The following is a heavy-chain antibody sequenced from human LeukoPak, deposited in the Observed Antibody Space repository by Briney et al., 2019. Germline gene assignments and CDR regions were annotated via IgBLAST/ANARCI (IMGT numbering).Heavy chain of an antibody. CDR1: GFMFSSNW. J-gene: IGHJ4*02. Sequence: GGSLRLSCAASGFMFSSNWMSWVRLAPGKGLEWVANIKEDGTETYYVDSVKGRFTISRDNAKNSLYLQMNSLRVEDTAVYYCAKDFVGPDDYWGQGTLVTVSS. D-gene: IGHD1-26*01. CDR2: IKEDGTET. CDR3: AKDFVGPDDY. V-gene: IGHV3-7*03.